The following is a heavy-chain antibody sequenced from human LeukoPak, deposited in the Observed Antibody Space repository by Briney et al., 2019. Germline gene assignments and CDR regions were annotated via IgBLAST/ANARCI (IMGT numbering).Heavy chain of an antibody. CDR3: ARDKGGYSSSWSLDY. CDR1: GLTFSISG. CDR2: ISYDGSNK. Sequence: GGSLRLSCAVSGLTFSISGMHWVRQAPGKGLEWVAVISYDGSNKYYADSVKGRFTISRDNSKNTLYLQMNSLRAEDTAVYYCARDKGGYSSSWSLDYWGQGTLVTVSS. D-gene: IGHD6-13*01. J-gene: IGHJ4*02. V-gene: IGHV3-30*12.